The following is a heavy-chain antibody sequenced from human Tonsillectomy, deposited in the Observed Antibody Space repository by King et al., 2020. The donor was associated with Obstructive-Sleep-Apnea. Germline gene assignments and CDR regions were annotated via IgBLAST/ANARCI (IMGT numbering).Heavy chain of an antibody. CDR3: AREGGYYDSSGYAPIFDY. CDR1: GFTFSSYS. D-gene: IGHD3-22*01. J-gene: IGHJ4*02. Sequence: VQLVESGGGLVQPGGSLRLSCAASGFTFSSYSLHWVRQAPGKGLEWLSYISSGGTTIYYADSVQGRFTISRDNAKNSLSLQINSLIAEDTAVYFCAREGGYYDSSGYAPIFDYWGQGTLVTVSS. CDR2: ISSGGTTI. V-gene: IGHV3-48*03.